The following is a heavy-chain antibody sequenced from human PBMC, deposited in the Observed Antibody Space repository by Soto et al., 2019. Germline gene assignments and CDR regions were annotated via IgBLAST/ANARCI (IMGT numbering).Heavy chain of an antibody. V-gene: IGHV1-18*01. J-gene: IGHJ4*02. CDR3: ATRSPAFDF. Sequence: QVQLVQSGPEVKKPGASVKVSCKTSGYTFTTYGISWVRQAPGQGLEWMGWISTYKGNTNYAQKFQGRVTMTTDTSTSTAYMELRSLRSDDTAVYYCATRSPAFDFWGQGTLVTVSS. CDR2: ISTYKGNT. CDR1: GYTFTTYG.